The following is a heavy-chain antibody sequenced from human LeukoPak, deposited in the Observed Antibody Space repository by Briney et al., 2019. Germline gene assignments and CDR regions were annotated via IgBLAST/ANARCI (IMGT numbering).Heavy chain of an antibody. Sequence: ASVKVSCKASGGTFSSYAISWVRQAPGQGLEWMGGIIPIFGTANYAQKFQGRVTITADKSTSTAYMELTNLRSEDTAVYYCARVGGSTGPLYYYYYYMDVWGKGTTVTVSS. CDR3: ARVGGSTGPLYYYYYYMDV. CDR2: IIPIFGTA. CDR1: GGTFSSYA. D-gene: IGHD1-14*01. V-gene: IGHV1-69*06. J-gene: IGHJ6*03.